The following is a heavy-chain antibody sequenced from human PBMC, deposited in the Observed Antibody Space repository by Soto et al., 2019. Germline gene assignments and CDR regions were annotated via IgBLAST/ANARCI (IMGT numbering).Heavy chain of an antibody. CDR3: ARHLTAGDS. CDR2: INPTGGST. Sequence: QVQLVQSGAEVKKPGASVRVSCQASGYIFTNFYIHWVRQAPGQGLEWMAIINPTGGSTNYAQQFQGRVTVTFDTSTSTVFMDLNSLKYEDTAVYYCARHLTAGDSWGQGTLVFVSS. V-gene: IGHV1-46*03. CDR1: GYIFTNFY. J-gene: IGHJ4*02. D-gene: IGHD6-13*01.